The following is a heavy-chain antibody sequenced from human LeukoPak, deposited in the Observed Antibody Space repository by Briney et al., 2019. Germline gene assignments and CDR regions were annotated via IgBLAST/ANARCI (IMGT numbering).Heavy chain of an antibody. Sequence: PGGSLRLSCAASGFTFSDYYMSWIRQAPGKGLEWVSYISSGGSVMYYADSVKRRFTISRDNAKNSLYLQVNSLRAEDTAVYYCAGGGGSYYFDSWGQGTLVTVSS. CDR1: GFTFSDYY. CDR3: AGGGGSYYFDS. V-gene: IGHV3-11*04. J-gene: IGHJ4*02. D-gene: IGHD1-26*01. CDR2: ISSGGSVM.